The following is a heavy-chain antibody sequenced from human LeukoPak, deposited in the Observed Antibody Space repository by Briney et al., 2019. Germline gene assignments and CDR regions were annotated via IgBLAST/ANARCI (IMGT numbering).Heavy chain of an antibody. J-gene: IGHJ4*02. CDR2: MNPNSGNT. Sequence: ASVKVSCKASGYTFISDDINWARQATGQGLEWVGYMNPNSGNTGYAQKFQGRVTMTRDTSTSTVYMELSSLRSEDTAVYYCARAGYGSGDDFDYWGQGTLVTVSS. V-gene: IGHV1-8*01. D-gene: IGHD3-10*01. CDR1: GYTFISDD. CDR3: ARAGYGSGDDFDY.